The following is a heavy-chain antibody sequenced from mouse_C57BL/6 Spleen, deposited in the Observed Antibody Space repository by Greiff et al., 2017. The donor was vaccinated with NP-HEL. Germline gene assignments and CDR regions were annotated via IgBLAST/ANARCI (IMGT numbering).Heavy chain of an antibody. Sequence: QVQLQQSGPGLVQPSQSLSITCTVSGFSLTSYGVHWVRQSPGKGLEWLGVIWRGGSTDYNAAFMSRLSITKDNSKSQVFFKMNSLQADDTAIYYCANLYYGSSYVAMDYWGQGTSVTVSS. D-gene: IGHD1-1*01. CDR1: GFSLTSYG. CDR2: IWRGGST. J-gene: IGHJ4*01. V-gene: IGHV2-5*01. CDR3: ANLYYGSSYVAMDY.